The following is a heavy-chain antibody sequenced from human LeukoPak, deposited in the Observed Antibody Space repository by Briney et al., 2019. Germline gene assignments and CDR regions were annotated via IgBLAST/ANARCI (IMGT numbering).Heavy chain of an antibody. CDR3: ARDNYSNYYYYMDV. CDR2: IYTSGST. J-gene: IGHJ6*03. Sequence: KPSETLSLTCTVSGGSISSYYWSWIRQPAGKGLEWIGRIYTSGSTNYNPSLKSRVTMSVDTSKNQFSLKLSSVTAADTAVYYCARDNYSNYYYYMDVWGRGTTVTVSS. CDR1: GGSISSYY. V-gene: IGHV4-4*07. D-gene: IGHD4-11*01.